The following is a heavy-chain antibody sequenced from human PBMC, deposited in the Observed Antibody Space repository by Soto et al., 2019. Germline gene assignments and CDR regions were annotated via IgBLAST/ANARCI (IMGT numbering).Heavy chain of an antibody. CDR1: GGTFSSYA. CDR3: ARDLSPAAAGTGGY. D-gene: IGHD6-13*01. Sequence: ASVKVSCEASGGTFSSYAISWVRQAPGQGLEWMGGIIPIFGTANYAQKFQGRVTITADESTSTAYMELSSLRSEDAAVYYCARDLSPAAAGTGGYWGQGTLVTVSS. V-gene: IGHV1-69*13. CDR2: IIPIFGTA. J-gene: IGHJ4*02.